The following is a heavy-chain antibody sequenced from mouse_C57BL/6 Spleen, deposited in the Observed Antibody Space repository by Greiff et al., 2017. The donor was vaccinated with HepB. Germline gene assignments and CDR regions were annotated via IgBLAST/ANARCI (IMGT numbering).Heavy chain of an antibody. CDR1: GYTFTDYE. D-gene: IGHD3-3*01. CDR2: IDPETGGT. V-gene: IGHV1-15*01. CDR3: TRRAGRDY. J-gene: IGHJ2*01. Sequence: QVHVKQSGAELVRPGASVTLSCKASGYTFTDYEMHWVKQTPVHGLEWIGAIDPETGGTAYNQKFKGKAILTADKSSSTAYMELRSLTSEDSAVYYCTRRAGRDYWGQGTTLTVSS.